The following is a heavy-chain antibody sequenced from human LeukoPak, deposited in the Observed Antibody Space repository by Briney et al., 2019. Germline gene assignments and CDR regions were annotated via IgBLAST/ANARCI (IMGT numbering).Heavy chain of an antibody. D-gene: IGHD2-15*01. V-gene: IGHV1-3*01. Sequence: SVKVSCKASGYTFTSYAMHWVRQAPGQRLEWMGRINAGNGNTKYSQKFQGRVTITRDTSASTAYMELSSLRSEDTAVYYCARVGPPPDCSGGSCYSDYWGQGTLVTVSS. CDR2: INAGNGNT. CDR1: GYTFTSYA. J-gene: IGHJ4*02. CDR3: ARVGPPPDCSGGSCYSDY.